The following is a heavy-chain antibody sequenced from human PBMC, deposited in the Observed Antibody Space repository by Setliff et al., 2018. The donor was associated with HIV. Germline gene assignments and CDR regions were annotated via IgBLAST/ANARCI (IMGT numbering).Heavy chain of an antibody. V-gene: IGHV4-4*07. CDR2: MYTDGST. J-gene: IGHJ4*02. D-gene: IGHD6-19*01. CDR3: ARRSGWSEDY. Sequence: LTCTVSGASISSHYWSWIRQPAGKGLEWIGHMYTDGSTNYNPSFKSRVTISVDTSKNQFSLKLSSVTAADTAVYYCARRSGWSEDYWGQGTLVTVSS. CDR1: GASISSHY.